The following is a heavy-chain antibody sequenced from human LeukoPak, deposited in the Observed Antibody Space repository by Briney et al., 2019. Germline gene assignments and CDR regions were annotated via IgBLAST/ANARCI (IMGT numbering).Heavy chain of an antibody. CDR2: IYSGGDT. V-gene: IGHV3-53*01. Sequence: GSLRLSCAASGFTVNSNYMSWVRQAPGKGLEWVSVIYSGGDTYYADSVKGRFTISRDNSKNTLYLQMNSLRADDTAVYFCATVYYESSGYSQAFDHWGQGTLVTVSS. D-gene: IGHD3-22*01. CDR1: GFTVNSNY. J-gene: IGHJ4*02. CDR3: ATVYYESSGYSQAFDH.